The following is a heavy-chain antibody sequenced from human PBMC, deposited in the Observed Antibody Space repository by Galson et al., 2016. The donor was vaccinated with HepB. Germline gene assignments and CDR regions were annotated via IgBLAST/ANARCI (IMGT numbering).Heavy chain of an antibody. CDR2: YVVAGNT. D-gene: IGHD1-26*01. V-gene: IGHV3/OR16-10*01. CDR1: GFTFSDHA. CDR3: ARGLRAGYYWSFDV. Sequence: SLRLSCAASGFTFSDHAMSWFRQAPGKGLEWVSGYVVAGNTYYADSVKGRFTISREDGENSLYLQMNSLRAGDTAVYHCARGLRAGYYWSFDVWGQGTTVTVSS. J-gene: IGHJ6*02.